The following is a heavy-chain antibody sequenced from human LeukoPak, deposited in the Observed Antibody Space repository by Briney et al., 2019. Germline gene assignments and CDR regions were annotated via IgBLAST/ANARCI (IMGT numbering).Heavy chain of an antibody. CDR2: IKEDGGEK. J-gene: IGHJ4*02. D-gene: IGHD6-13*01. Sequence: QPGGSLRLSCAASGFTFSSYWMTWVRQAPGKGLEWVANIKEDGGEKYYVDSVKGRLTISRDNAKNSLYLQMNSLRAEDTAVYYCARDSGWFRFDYWGQGTLATVSS. V-gene: IGHV3-7*03. CDR1: GFTFSSYW. CDR3: ARDSGWFRFDY.